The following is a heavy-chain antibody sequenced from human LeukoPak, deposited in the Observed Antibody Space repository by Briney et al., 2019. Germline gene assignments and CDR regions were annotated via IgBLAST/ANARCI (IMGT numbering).Heavy chain of an antibody. V-gene: IGHV3-48*03. CDR2: ISSSDSTI. J-gene: IGHJ6*02. CDR3: ARDRYYSMDV. Sequence: GGSVRLFCAASGFTFSSYEMNWVRQTPGKGLEWVSYISSSDSTIYYADSVKGRFTISRDNAKNTLYLQMNSLRAEDSAVYYCARDRYYSMDVWGQGTMVTVSS. CDR1: GFTFSSYE.